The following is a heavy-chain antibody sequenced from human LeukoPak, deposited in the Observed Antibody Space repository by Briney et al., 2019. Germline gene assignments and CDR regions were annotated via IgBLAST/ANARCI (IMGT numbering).Heavy chain of an antibody. CDR3: ARDLGAGYISYYFDF. CDR1: GYTFTNYH. J-gene: IGHJ4*02. CDR2: INPTVGTT. V-gene: IGHV1-46*01. D-gene: IGHD5-24*01. Sequence: ASVKVPCKASGYTFTNYHMHWVRQAPGQGLEWMGIINPTVGTTRYAQKFQDRVTMTRDMSTSTIYMDLRSLRSEDTAVYYCARDLGAGYISYYFDFWGQGTLVTVSS.